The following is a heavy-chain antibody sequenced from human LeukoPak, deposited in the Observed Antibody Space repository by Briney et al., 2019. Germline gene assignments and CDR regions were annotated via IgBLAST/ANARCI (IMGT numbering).Heavy chain of an antibody. CDR3: AKDLLPRSTSSEDY. J-gene: IGHJ4*02. Sequence: TGGSLRLSCAASGFTFSRYWMSWVRQAPGKGLEWVAKTKQDGSEKYYVDSVKGRFTISRDNAKNSLYLQMNSLRAEDTAVYYCAKDLLPRSTSSEDYWGQGTLVTVSS. CDR1: GFTFSRYW. V-gene: IGHV3-7*01. CDR2: TKQDGSEK. D-gene: IGHD2-2*01.